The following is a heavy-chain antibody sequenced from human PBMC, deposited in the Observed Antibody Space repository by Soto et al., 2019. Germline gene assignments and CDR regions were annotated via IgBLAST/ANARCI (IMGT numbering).Heavy chain of an antibody. CDR1: GYTFTGYN. CDR3: ANQGGFGDTYWEF. CDR2: INPNSGGT. J-gene: IGHJ4*02. D-gene: IGHD2-8*02. V-gene: IGHV1-2*04. Sequence: ASVKVSCKASGYTFTGYNMHWLRQAPGQGLEWMGWINPNSGGTNYAQKFQGWVTLTRDTSISTAYMELTRLTSDDTAVYYGANQGGFGDTYWEFWGQGTLVTVSS.